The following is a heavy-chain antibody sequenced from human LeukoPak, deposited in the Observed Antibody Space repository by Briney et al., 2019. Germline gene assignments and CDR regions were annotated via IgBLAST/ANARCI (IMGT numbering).Heavy chain of an antibody. CDR1: GFTFSNYY. D-gene: IGHD4/OR15-4a*01. CDR2: IKQDESET. CDR3: ARRAGAYSHPYDY. V-gene: IGHV3-7*01. J-gene: IGHJ4*02. Sequence: GGSLRLSCAASGFTFSNYYMSWVCQAPGKGLEWVANIKQDESETYYVDSVKGRFTISRDNAKNSLYLQMNSLRAEDTAVYYCARRAGAYSHPYDYWGQGTLVTVSS.